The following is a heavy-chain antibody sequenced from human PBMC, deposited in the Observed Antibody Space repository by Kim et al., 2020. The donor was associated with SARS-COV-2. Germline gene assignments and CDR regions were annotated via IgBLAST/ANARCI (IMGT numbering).Heavy chain of an antibody. V-gene: IGHV3-15*01. CDR2: IKSKTDGGTT. D-gene: IGHD2-2*01. J-gene: IGHJ6*02. CDR1: GFTFSNAW. CDR3: TTYCSSTSCYAPDVPWIQLWLRPAYYSYYGMDV. Sequence: GGSLRLSCAASGFTFSNAWMSWVRQAPGKGLEWVGRIKSKTDGGTTDYAAPVKGRFTISRDDSKNTLYLQMNSLKTDDTAVYYCTTYCSSTSCYAPDVPWIQLWLRPAYYSYYGMDVWGQGTTVTVSS.